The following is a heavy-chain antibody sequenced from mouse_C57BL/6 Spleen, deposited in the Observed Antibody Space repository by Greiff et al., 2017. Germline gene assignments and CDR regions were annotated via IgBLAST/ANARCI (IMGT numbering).Heavy chain of an antibody. CDR2: ISYDGSN. V-gene: IGHV3-6*01. Sequence: DVKLVESGPGLVKPSQSLSLTCSVTGYSITSGYYWNWIRQFPGNKLEWMGYISYDGSNNYNPSLKNRISITRDTSKNQFFLKLNSVTTEDTATYYCARAVGNSYAMDYWGQGTSVTVSS. J-gene: IGHJ4*01. D-gene: IGHD2-1*01. CDR3: ARAVGNSYAMDY. CDR1: GYSITSGYY.